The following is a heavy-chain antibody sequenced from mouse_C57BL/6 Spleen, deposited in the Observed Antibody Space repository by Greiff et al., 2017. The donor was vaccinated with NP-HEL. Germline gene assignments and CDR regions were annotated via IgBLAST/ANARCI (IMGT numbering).Heavy chain of an antibody. Sequence: EVKLQESGPGLVKPSQSLSLTCSVTGYSITSGYYWNWIRQFPGNKLEWMGYISYDGSNNYNPSLKNRISITRDTSKNQFFLKLNSVTTEDTATYYCARVNPRSYYFDYWGQGTTLTVSS. J-gene: IGHJ2*01. CDR3: ARVNPRSYYFDY. CDR1: GYSITSGYY. V-gene: IGHV3-6*01. CDR2: ISYDGSN.